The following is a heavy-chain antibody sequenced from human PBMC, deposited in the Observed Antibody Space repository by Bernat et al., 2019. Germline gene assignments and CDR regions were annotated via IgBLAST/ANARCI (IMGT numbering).Heavy chain of an antibody. CDR2: INHSGST. CDR1: GGSFSGYY. Sequence: QVQLQQWGAGLLKPSETLSLTCAVYGGSFSGYYWSWIRQPPGKGLEWIGEINHSGSTNYNPSLKSRVTISVDTSKNQFSLKLSSVTAADTAVYYCAGFGLRGCSSTSCYKSSWFDPWGQGTLVTVSS. D-gene: IGHD2-2*02. V-gene: IGHV4-34*01. J-gene: IGHJ5*02. CDR3: AGFGLRGCSSTSCYKSSWFDP.